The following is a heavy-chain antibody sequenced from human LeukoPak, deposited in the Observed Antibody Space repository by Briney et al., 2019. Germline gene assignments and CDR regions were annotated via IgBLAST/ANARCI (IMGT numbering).Heavy chain of an antibody. Sequence: SETLSLTCTVSGGSISSSSYYWGWIRQPPGKGLEWIGSLYYTGNTYYTPSLQSRVTVSVDTSKNQFSLKMSSVTAADMAVYYCARQDGYYRHFDYWGQGTLVTVSS. V-gene: IGHV4-39*01. CDR2: LYYTGNT. D-gene: IGHD5-24*01. J-gene: IGHJ4*02. CDR3: ARQDGYYRHFDY. CDR1: GGSISSSSYY.